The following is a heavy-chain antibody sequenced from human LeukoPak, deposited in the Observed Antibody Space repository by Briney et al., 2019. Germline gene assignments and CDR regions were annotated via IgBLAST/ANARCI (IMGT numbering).Heavy chain of an antibody. J-gene: IGHJ4*02. CDR2: INHSGST. D-gene: IGHD1-26*01. V-gene: IGHV4-34*01. CDR1: GGSFSGYY. Sequence: SETLSLTCAVYGGSFSGYYWSWIRQPPGKGLEWIGEINHSGSTNYNPSLKSRVTISVDTSKNQFSLKLSSVTAADTAVYYCARMASYSAFDYWGQGTLVTVSS. CDR3: ARMASYSAFDY.